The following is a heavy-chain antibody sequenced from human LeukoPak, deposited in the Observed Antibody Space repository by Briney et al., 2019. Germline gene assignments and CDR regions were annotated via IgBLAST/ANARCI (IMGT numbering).Heavy chain of an antibody. CDR2: INPSGGST. Sequence: ASVKVSCMASGYTFTSYYMHWVRQAPGQGLEWMGIINPSGGSTSYAQKFQGRVTMTRDTSTSTVYMELSSLRSEDTAVYYCARDGPDIGELLYWGQGTLVTVSS. CDR1: GYTFTSYY. D-gene: IGHD1-26*01. CDR3: ARDGPDIGELLY. V-gene: IGHV1-46*01. J-gene: IGHJ4*02.